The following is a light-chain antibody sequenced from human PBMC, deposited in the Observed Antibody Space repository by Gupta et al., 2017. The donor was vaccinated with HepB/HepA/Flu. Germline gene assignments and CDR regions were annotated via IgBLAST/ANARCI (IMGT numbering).Light chain of an antibody. Sequence: QSVLTQPPSASGTSGQRVTISCSGSSSNIGSNTVNWYQQLPGTAPKLLIYSNNQRPSGVPDRFSGSKSGTSASLAISGLQSEDEADYYWAAWDDSLNGFYVFGTGTKVTVL. CDR3: AAWDDSLNGFYV. CDR1: SSNIGSNT. V-gene: IGLV1-44*01. CDR2: SNN. J-gene: IGLJ1*01.